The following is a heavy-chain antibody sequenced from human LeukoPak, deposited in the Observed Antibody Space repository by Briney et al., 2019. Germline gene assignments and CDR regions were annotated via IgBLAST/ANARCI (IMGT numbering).Heavy chain of an antibody. D-gene: IGHD2-21*02. V-gene: IGHV4-38-2*02. CDR2: IFRDGTA. J-gene: IGHJ6*03. CDR1: GYSIRSGYY. CDR3: ARTYCGGDCHFFYYYYYMDV. Sequence: SETLSLTCTVSGYSIRSGYYWGWIRQPPGKGPAWIGSIFRDGTAYYNPSLKSRVSISVDTSRNQFFLNLRSVTAADTAVYFCARTYCGGDCHFFYYYYYMDVWGKGTTVTVSS.